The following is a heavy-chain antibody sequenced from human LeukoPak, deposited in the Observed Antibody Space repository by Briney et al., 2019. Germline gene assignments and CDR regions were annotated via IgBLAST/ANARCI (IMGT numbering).Heavy chain of an antibody. CDR2: ISSSSSAI. D-gene: IGHD3-22*01. CDR1: GFTFGSYA. J-gene: IGHJ3*02. V-gene: IGHV3-48*01. Sequence: QTGGSLRLSCAASGFTFGSYAMNWVRQTPGKGLEWVSYISSSSSAIYYGDSVKGRFTVSRDNVKNSLYLQMNNLRAEDTAFYYCARGIHYYDDNGEAFDIWGQGTMVTVSS. CDR3: ARGIHYYDDNGEAFDI.